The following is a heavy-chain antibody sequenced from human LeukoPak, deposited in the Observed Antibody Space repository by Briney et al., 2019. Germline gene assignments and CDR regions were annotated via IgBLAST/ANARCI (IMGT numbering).Heavy chain of an antibody. CDR2: ISSSSSYI. V-gene: IGHV3-21*01. J-gene: IGHJ4*02. CDR3: AREIAAAYFDY. Sequence: PGGSLRLSCAASGFTFSSYSMNWVRQAPGKGLEWVSSISSSSSYIYYADSAKGRFTISRDNAKNSLYLQMNSLRAEDTAVYYCAREIAAAYFDYWGQGTLVTVSS. CDR1: GFTFSSYS. D-gene: IGHD6-13*01.